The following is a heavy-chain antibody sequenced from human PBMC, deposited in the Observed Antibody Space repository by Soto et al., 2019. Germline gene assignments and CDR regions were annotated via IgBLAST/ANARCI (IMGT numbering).Heavy chain of an antibody. J-gene: IGHJ5*02. D-gene: IGHD5-12*01. CDR2: ISSNGGST. CDR1: GFTFSSYA. CDR3: VKDPQVVATWNWFDP. Sequence: RLSCSASGFTFSSYAMHWVRQAPGKGLEYVSAISSNGGSTYYADSVKGRFTISRDNSKNTLYLQMSSLRAEDTAVYYCVKDPQVVATWNWFDPWGQGTLVTVSS. V-gene: IGHV3-64D*06.